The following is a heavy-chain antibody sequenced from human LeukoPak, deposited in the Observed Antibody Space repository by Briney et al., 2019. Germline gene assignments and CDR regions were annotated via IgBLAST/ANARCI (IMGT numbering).Heavy chain of an antibody. V-gene: IGHV1-69*04. CDR2: IIPVLGIA. Sequence: SVKVSCKASGGTFSSYAISWVRQAPGQGLEWMGRIIPVLGIANYAQKFQGRVTITADKSTSTAYMELSSLRSEDTAVYYCASLYSYYFDYWGQGTLVTVSS. D-gene: IGHD2-21*01. CDR1: GGTFSSYA. CDR3: ASLYSYYFDY. J-gene: IGHJ4*02.